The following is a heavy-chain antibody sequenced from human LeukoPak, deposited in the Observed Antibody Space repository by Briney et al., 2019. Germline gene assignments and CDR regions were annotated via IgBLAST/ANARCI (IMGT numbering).Heavy chain of an antibody. J-gene: IGHJ4*02. CDR3: ARGGHCDGHCKSVAVDF. Sequence: GGSLRLSCAVSGFTFNSHGTSWIRQAPGKGLEWVSSISSRGDYIYYADSVVGRFTISRDNAGNSMFLQMNSLRGEDTALYYCARGGHCDGHCKSVAVDFWGQGTLVTVSS. CDR2: ISSRGDYI. V-gene: IGHV3-21*06. D-gene: IGHD2-21*02. CDR1: GFTFNSHG.